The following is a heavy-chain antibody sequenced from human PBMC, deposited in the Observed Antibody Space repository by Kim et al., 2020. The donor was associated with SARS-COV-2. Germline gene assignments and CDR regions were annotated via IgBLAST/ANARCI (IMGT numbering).Heavy chain of an antibody. D-gene: IGHD3-16*02. CDR2: IYPGDSDT. V-gene: IGHV5-51*01. Sequence: GESLKISCKGSGYSFTSYWIGWVRQMPGKGLEWMGIIYPGDSDTRYSPSFQGQVTISADKSISTAYLQWSSLKASDTAMYYCARNYYDYVWGSYRYPRGSGYYFDYWGQGTLVTVSS. J-gene: IGHJ4*02. CDR1: GYSFTSYW. CDR3: ARNYYDYVWGSYRYPRGSGYYFDY.